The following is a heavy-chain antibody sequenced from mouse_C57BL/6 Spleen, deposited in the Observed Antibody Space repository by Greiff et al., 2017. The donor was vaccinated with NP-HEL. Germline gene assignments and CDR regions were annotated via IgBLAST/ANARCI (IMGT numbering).Heavy chain of an antibody. D-gene: IGHD1-1*01. J-gene: IGHJ1*03. CDR1: GYSITSGYY. Sequence: EVQLLESGPGLVKPSQSLSLTCSVTGYSITSGYYWNWIRQFPGNKLEWMGYISYDGSNNYNPSLKNRISITRDTSKNQFFLKLNSVTTEDTATYYCARSYGSHWYFDVWGTGTTVTVSS. CDR3: ARSYGSHWYFDV. V-gene: IGHV3-6*01. CDR2: ISYDGSN.